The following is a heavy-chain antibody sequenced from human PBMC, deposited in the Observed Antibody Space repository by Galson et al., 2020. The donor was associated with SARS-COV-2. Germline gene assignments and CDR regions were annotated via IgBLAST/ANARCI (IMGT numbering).Heavy chain of an antibody. D-gene: IGHD3-10*01. Sequence: SETLSLTCNVSGGSISKSYYFWAWIRQPPGKGLEWIGSIYYSGSTYYNPSLKSRLTMSIDTSKKQFFLKVISVTAADTAVYYCARHEWFGESLNWFYPWCQGTLVTVSS. CDR3: ARHEWFGESLNWFYP. CDR1: GGSISKSYYF. J-gene: IGHJ5*02. V-gene: IGHV4-39*01. CDR2: IYYSGST.